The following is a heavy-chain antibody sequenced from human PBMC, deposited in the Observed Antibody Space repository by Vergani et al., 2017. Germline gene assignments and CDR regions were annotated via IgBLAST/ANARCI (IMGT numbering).Heavy chain of an antibody. Sequence: EVQLLESGGDLVQPGGSLRLSCAVSGFTFSSYEMNWVRQAPGKGLEWVSYISLSGNTIYYADSVKGRFTISRDNAKNSLYLQMNSLRAEDTAVYYCARSWNNFDDSGQGTLVTASS. CDR3: ARSWNNFDD. D-gene: IGHD1-1*01. J-gene: IGHJ4*02. CDR2: ISLSGNTI. V-gene: IGHV3-48*03. CDR1: GFTFSSYE.